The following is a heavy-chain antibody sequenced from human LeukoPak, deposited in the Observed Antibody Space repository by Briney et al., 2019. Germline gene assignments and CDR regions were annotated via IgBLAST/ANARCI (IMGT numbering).Heavy chain of an antibody. Sequence: PSETLSLTCSVSGDSISSFYWSWIRQPAGKGLEWIGRIYAIGRPTYNPSLKSRVTLSVGTSKNQLSLKLSSVTAADTAVYYCARDMVRGVKAYLSWFDPWGQGTLVTVSS. J-gene: IGHJ5*02. CDR3: ARDMVRGVKAYLSWFDP. CDR1: GDSISSFY. CDR2: IYAIGRP. V-gene: IGHV4-4*07. D-gene: IGHD3-10*01.